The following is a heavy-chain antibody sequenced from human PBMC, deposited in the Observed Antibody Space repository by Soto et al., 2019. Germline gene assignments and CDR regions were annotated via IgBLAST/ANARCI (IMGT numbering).Heavy chain of an antibody. V-gene: IGHV4-59*01. J-gene: IGHJ5*02. D-gene: IGHD3-3*01. CDR2: IYYSGST. CDR1: GGSISSYY. Sequence: PSETLSLTCTVSGGSISSYYWSWIRQPPGKGLEWIGYIYYSGSTNYNPSLKSRVTISVDTSKNQFSLKLSSVTAADTAVYYCAQTNYDFWSGYGAPRQNWFDPWGQGTLVTVSS. CDR3: AQTNYDFWSGYGAPRQNWFDP.